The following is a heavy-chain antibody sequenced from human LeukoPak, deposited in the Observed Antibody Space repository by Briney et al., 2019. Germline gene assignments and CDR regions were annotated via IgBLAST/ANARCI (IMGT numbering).Heavy chain of an antibody. CDR3: ARGPPHLPYDAFDI. Sequence: PSETLSLTCAVYGGSFSGYYWSWIRQPPGKGLEWIGEINHSGSTYYNPSLKSRVTISVDRSKNQFSLKLSSVTAADTAVYYCARGPPHLPYDAFDIWGQGTMVTVSS. CDR1: GGSFSGYY. V-gene: IGHV4-34*01. CDR2: INHSGST. J-gene: IGHJ3*02.